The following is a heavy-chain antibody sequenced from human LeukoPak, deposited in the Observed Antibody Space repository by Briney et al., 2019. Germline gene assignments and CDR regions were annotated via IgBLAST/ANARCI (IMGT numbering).Heavy chain of an antibody. J-gene: IGHJ5*02. V-gene: IGHV3-7*01. CDR2: IKQDGSEK. D-gene: IGHD5-18*01. Sequence: PGGSLRLSCAASGFTFSSYWMSWVRQAPGKGREWVANIKQDGSEKYYVDSVKGRFTISRDNAKNSLLLQMNSLIAEDTAEYYGARELAGYSDDLRYNWFDPWGQGTLVTVSS. CDR3: ARELAGYSDDLRYNWFDP. CDR1: GFTFSSYW.